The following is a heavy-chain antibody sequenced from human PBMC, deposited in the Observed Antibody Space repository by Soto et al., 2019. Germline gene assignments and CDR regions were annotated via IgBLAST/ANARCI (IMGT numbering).Heavy chain of an antibody. CDR2: IYYSGST. D-gene: IGHD6-19*01. CDR3: TSVPRASWLDDHYYYYGMDV. CDR1: GGSISSYY. J-gene: IGHJ6*02. V-gene: IGHV4-59*01. Sequence: AETLSLTCTVSGGSISSYYWSWIRQPPGKGLEWIGYIYYSGSTNYNPSLKSRVTISVDTSKNRFSLKLSSVTAADTAVYYCTSVPRASWLDDHYYYYGMDVWGQGTTVTVSS.